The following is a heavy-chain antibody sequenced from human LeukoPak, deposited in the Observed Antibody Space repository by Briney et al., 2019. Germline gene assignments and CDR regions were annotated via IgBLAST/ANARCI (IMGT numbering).Heavy chain of an antibody. CDR2: IRYDGSNK. CDR1: GFTFSRYD. Sequence: GGSLRLSCAASGFTFSRYDMHWVRQAPGKGLEWVAFIRYDGSNKYCADSVKGRFTLSRDNCKNSLYMQMNSLSAEDTAVYYCAKVPYCGGDCYSPADYWGQGTLVTVSS. CDR3: AKVPYCGGDCYSPADY. D-gene: IGHD2-21*01. V-gene: IGHV3-30*02. J-gene: IGHJ4*02.